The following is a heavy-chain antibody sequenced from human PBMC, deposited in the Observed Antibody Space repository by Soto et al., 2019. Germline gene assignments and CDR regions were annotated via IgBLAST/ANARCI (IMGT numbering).Heavy chain of an antibody. CDR1: GFTLGAYV. CDR2: ISADGRDL. V-gene: IGHV3-30*18. D-gene: IGHD2-15*01. Sequence: QVQLVESGGGVVQPGGSVRLSCTASGFTLGAYVMHWVRQAQGKGPEWVAAISADGRDLFYAASVEGRFTISRDNSKNPLFLQMNSLTSEDPSVYSCAKSVPDPACRGGGCHRTFDYWGQGTLVTVSS. CDR3: AKSVPDPACRGGGCHRTFDY. J-gene: IGHJ4*02.